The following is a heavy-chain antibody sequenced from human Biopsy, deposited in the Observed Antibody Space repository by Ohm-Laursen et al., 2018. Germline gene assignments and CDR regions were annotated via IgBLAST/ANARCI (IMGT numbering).Heavy chain of an antibody. CDR3: ASSSYCGRTTCYQNYGMDV. CDR1: GGTFSNYD. V-gene: IGHV1-69*06. D-gene: IGHD2-2*01. Sequence: SSVKVSCKASGGTFSNYDISWVRQAPGQGLEWLGGIIPIFDTVNYAQKFQGRVTITADKPTSTAYMELSSLRSEDTALYYCASSSYCGRTTCYQNYGMDVWGQGTTVTVSS. CDR2: IIPIFDTV. J-gene: IGHJ6*01.